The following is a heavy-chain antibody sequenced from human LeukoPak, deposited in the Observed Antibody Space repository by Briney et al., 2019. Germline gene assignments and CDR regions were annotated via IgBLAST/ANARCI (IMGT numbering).Heavy chain of an antibody. Sequence: ASVKVSCKASGGTFSSYAISWVRQAPGQGLEWMGGIIPIFGTANYAQKFQGRVTITADESTSTAYMELSSLRSEDTAVYYCARMNKLRGYSGYLKQYYFDYWGQGTLVTVSS. V-gene: IGHV1-69*13. J-gene: IGHJ4*02. CDR3: ARMNKLRGYSGYLKQYYFDY. D-gene: IGHD5-12*01. CDR1: GGTFSSYA. CDR2: IIPIFGTA.